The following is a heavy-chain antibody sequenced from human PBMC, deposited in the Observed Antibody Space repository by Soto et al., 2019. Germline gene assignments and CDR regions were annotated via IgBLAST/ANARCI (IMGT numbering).Heavy chain of an antibody. CDR1: GYTFTSYY. CDR2: INPSGGST. J-gene: IGHJ5*02. CDR3: AKLSSGNLEYYDSSGYPNPHCFDP. V-gene: IGHV1-46*01. Sequence: GASVKVSCKASGYTFTSYYMHWVRQAPGQGLEWMGIINPSGGSTSYAQKFQGRVTMTRDTSTSTVYMELSSLRSEDTAVYYCAKLSSGNLEYYDSSGYPNPHCFDPWGQATLVTVSS. D-gene: IGHD3-22*01.